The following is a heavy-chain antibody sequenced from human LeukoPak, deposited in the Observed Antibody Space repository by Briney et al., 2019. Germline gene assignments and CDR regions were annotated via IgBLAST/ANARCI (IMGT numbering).Heavy chain of an antibody. Sequence: PGGSLRLSCAASGFTFDDYAMHWVRQAPGKGLEWVSGISWNSGSIGYADSAKGRFTISRDNSKNTLYLQMNSLRAEDTAVYYCARPPRDGYNSLFVYWGQGTLVTVSS. CDR1: GFTFDDYA. CDR3: ARPPRDGYNSLFVY. CDR2: ISWNSGSI. J-gene: IGHJ4*02. V-gene: IGHV3-9*01. D-gene: IGHD5-24*01.